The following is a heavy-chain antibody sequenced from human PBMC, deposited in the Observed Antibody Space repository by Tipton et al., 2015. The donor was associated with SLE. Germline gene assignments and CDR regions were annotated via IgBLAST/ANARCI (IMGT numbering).Heavy chain of an antibody. D-gene: IGHD6-13*01. CDR3: ARRYSSNWYGSYDILDM. CDR1: GDSITSFNQY. V-gene: IGHV4-39*07. J-gene: IGHJ3*02. CDR2: LYHSGDT. Sequence: TLSLTCTVSGDSITSFNQYWGWIRQPPGRGLEYLASLYHSGDTYYNPSLRSRLTISVDTSKNQFSLRLSSVTAADTALYYCARRYSSNWYGSYDILDMWGQGTMVIVSS.